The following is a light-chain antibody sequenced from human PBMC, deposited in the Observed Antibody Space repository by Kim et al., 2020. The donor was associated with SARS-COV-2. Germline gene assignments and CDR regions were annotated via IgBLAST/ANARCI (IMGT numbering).Light chain of an antibody. J-gene: IGLJ2*01. CDR2: YDD. V-gene: IGLV3-21*04. CDR1: NIGGKS. CDR3: QVWDDNTNHVV. Sequence: AAGKTAKSTCGGNNIGGKSVHWFQQKPGQAPVLVIFYDDDRPSGIPERFSGSSSGNPATLTISRVEAGDEADYYCQVWDDNTNHVVFGGGTQLTVL.